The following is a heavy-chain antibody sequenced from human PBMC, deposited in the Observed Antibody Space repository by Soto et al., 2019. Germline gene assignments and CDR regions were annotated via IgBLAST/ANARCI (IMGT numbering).Heavy chain of an antibody. J-gene: IGHJ4*02. CDR2: INPSGDST. V-gene: IGHV1-46*04. CDR1: GYTFTSFY. Sequence: ASVKVSCKASGYTFTSFYMHWVRQAPGQGLEWMGVINPSGDSTTYAQKLRGRFTMTRDTSTNTLFMELSSLRSEDTAVYYCARDWEFRYWGQATLVTVSS. D-gene: IGHD3-10*01. CDR3: ARDWEFRY.